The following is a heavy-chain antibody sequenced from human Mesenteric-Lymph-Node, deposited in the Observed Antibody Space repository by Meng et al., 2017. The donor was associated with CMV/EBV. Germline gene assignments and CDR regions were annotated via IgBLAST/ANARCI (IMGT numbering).Heavy chain of an antibody. CDR1: GFSFATYN. D-gene: IGHD5-12*01. J-gene: IGHJ6*02. Sequence: GESLKISCAASGFSFATYNIHWVRQAPGKGLEWVTIIKNDGGDNEKYYADSVKGRFTISGDNSKNTVYLQMDSLKPEDTAVYYCAKDFKGHFSMDVWGQGTTVTVSS. V-gene: IGHV3-30*02. CDR2: IKNDGGDNEK. CDR3: AKDFKGHFSMDV.